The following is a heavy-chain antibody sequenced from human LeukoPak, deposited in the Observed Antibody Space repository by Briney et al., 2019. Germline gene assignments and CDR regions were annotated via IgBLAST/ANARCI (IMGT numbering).Heavy chain of an antibody. CDR1: GFTVSSSY. J-gene: IGHJ4*02. CDR3: ARDLSHGSGSF. V-gene: IGHV3-66*01. CDR2: IYSGGKT. Sequence: PGGSLRLSCAATGFTVSSSYMSWVRQAPGKGLEWVSVIYSGGKTYYADSVKGRFGISRDNSKNMVYLQMNSLRAEDTAVYYCARDLSHGSGSFGGQGTLVTVSS. D-gene: IGHD3-10*01.